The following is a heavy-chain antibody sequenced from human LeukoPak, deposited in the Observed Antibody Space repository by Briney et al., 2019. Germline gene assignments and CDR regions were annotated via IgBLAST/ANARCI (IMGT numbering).Heavy chain of an antibody. V-gene: IGHV1-2*02. CDR1: GYTFTGYY. J-gene: IGHJ4*02. CDR3: ARVVGYGSGSYYNAEEDY. CDR2: INPNSGGT. D-gene: IGHD3-10*01. Sequence: ASVKVSCKASGYTFTGYYMHWVRQAPGQGLEWMGWINPNSGGTNYAQKFQGRVTMTRDTSISTAYMELSRLRSDDTAVYYCARVVGYGSGSYYNAEEDYWGQGTLVTVSS.